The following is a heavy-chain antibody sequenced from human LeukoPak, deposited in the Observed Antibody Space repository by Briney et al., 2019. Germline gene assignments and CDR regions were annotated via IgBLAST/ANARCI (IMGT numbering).Heavy chain of an antibody. CDR2: IKRETDGGTI. CDR3: TTDRYYDNSELQFQH. V-gene: IGHV3-15*01. D-gene: IGHD3-22*01. J-gene: IGHJ1*01. CDR1: GFTLNNAW. Sequence: GGSLRLSCAASGFTLNNAWISWVRQAPGKGLEWLGRIKRETDGGTIDYAAPVKGRFTISRDDSRNTLYLQMDSLKIEDTAVYYCTTDRYYDNSELQFQHWGQGTLVTVSS.